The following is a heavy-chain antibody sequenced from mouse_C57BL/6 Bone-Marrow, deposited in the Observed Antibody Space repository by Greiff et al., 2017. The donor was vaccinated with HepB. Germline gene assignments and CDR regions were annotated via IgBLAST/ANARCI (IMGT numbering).Heavy chain of an antibody. V-gene: IGHV1-81*01. J-gene: IGHJ1*03. CDR3: ARRNYYGSSWYFDV. CDR2: IYPRSGNT. D-gene: IGHD1-1*01. Sequence: QVQLKQSGAELARPGASVKLSCKASGYTFTSYGIRWVKQRPGQGLEWIGEIYPRSGNTYYNEKFKGKATLTADKSSSTAYMELRSLTSEDSAVYYCARRNYYGSSWYFDVWGTGTTVTVSS. CDR1: GYTFTSYG.